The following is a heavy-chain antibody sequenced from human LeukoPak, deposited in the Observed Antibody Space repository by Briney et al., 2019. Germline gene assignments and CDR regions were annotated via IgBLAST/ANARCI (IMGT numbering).Heavy chain of an antibody. J-gene: IGHJ6*03. V-gene: IGHV4-39*07. CDR1: GGSISSNTYY. CDR2: IYYSGST. Sequence: PSETLSLTCTVSGGSISSNTYYWGWIRQPPGKGLEWIGSIYYSGSTYYNPSLKSRVTISVDTSKNQFSLKLSSVTAADTAVYYCARDSPATVTTDEYYYYYYMDVWGKGTTVTVSS. D-gene: IGHD4-11*01. CDR3: ARDSPATVTTDEYYYYYYMDV.